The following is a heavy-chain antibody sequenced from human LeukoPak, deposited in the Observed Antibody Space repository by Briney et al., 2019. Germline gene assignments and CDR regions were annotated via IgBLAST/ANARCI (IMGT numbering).Heavy chain of an antibody. Sequence: SETLSLTCTVSGGSISTYYWSWIRQPPGKGLEWIGCISYSGRTKYNPSLRSRVTMSVDTSKNPFSMKLSSVTAADAAVYYCARGNGDYVEYFQHWGQGTLVTVSS. V-gene: IGHV4-59*01. CDR1: GGSISTYY. D-gene: IGHD4-17*01. CDR2: ISYSGRT. J-gene: IGHJ1*01. CDR3: ARGNGDYVEYFQH.